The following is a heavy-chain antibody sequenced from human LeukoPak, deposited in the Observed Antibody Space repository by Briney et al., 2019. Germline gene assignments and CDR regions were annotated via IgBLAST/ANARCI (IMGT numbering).Heavy chain of an antibody. CDR2: ISSSSSTI. D-gene: IGHD3-10*01. CDR1: GFTFSSYS. V-gene: IGHV3-48*01. J-gene: IGHJ4*02. Sequence: GGSLRLSCAASGFTFSSYSMNWVRQAPGKGREGGSYISSSSSTIYYADSVKGRFTSSRDNAKTSLYLQMNSLTAEDTAVYYCAKNDYGSGTSPGLDYWGQGTLVTVSS. CDR3: AKNDYGSGTSPGLDY.